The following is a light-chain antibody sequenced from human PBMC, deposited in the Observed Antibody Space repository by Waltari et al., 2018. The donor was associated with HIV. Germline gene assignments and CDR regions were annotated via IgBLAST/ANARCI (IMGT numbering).Light chain of an antibody. J-gene: IGLJ2*01. CDR3: GTWDSRLTTVL. V-gene: IGLV1-51*01. CDR2: DNN. Sequence: QSVLTQPPSMYAAPGQKVTIFCSGSSSNIESEYVSWYQPVPGTAAKLLSYDNNKRPSGIPDRCSAAKSDTTATRDSGGLQTGDEAHYYCGTWDSRLTTVLFGGGTHLTV. CDR1: SSNIESEY.